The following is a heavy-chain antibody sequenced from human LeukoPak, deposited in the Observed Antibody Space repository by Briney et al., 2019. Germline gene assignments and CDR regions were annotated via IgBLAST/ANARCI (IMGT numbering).Heavy chain of an antibody. J-gene: IGHJ5*02. CDR1: GGSISSGGYS. V-gene: IGHV4-30-2*01. Sequence: SETLSLTCAVSGGSISSGGYSWSWIRQPPGKGLEWIGYIYHSGSTYYNPSLKSRVTISVDRSKNQFSLKLSSVTAADTAVYYCARDLQDIVVVPAAIPGWFDPWGQGTLVTVSS. D-gene: IGHD2-2*02. CDR2: IYHSGST. CDR3: ARDLQDIVVVPAAIPGWFDP.